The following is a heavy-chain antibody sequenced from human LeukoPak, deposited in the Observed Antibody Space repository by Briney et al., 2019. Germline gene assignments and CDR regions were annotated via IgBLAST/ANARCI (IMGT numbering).Heavy chain of an antibody. CDR2: INSVGSST. CDR3: ARDGGVGATRFRY. D-gene: IGHD1-26*01. CDR1: GFTFSSFW. Sequence: GGSLRLSCAASGFTFSSFWMHWVRQAPGKGLVWVSRINSVGSSTSYADSVKGRFTISRDNAKNTLYLQMNSLRAEDTAVYYCARDGGVGATRFRYWGQGTLVTVSS. V-gene: IGHV3-74*01. J-gene: IGHJ4*02.